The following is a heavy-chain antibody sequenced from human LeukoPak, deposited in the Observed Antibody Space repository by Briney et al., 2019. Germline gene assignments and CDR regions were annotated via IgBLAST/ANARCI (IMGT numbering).Heavy chain of an antibody. CDR2: VFDSGST. J-gene: IGHJ4*02. CDR1: GGSINNYY. Sequence: SETLSLTCTVSGGSINNYYWSWIRQPPGKGLEWIGYVFDSGSTNYNPSLKSRVTILVDTSKNRFSLKLSSVTAADTAVYYCARQAYDSIGFYDYWGQGTLVTVSS. CDR3: ARQAYDSIGFYDY. V-gene: IGHV4-59*08. D-gene: IGHD3-22*01.